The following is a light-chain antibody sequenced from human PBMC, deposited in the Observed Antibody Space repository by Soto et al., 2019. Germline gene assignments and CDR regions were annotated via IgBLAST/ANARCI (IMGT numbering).Light chain of an antibody. J-gene: IGLJ2*01. CDR2: DVS. CDR3: SSYTSSITVL. V-gene: IGLV2-14*03. CDR1: SSDVGGYNF. Sequence: QSALTQPASVSGSPGQSITISCTGTSSDVGGYNFVSWYQQYPGKAPKLMIYDVSSRPSGVSNRFSGSKSGNTASLTISGLQAEDEADYYCSSYTSSITVLFGGGTQLTVL.